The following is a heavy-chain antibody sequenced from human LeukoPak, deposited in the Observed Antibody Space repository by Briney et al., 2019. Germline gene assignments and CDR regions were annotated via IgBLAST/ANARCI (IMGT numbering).Heavy chain of an antibody. V-gene: IGHV3-30*03. D-gene: IGHD2-2*01. Sequence: PGGSLRLSCAASGFTFSSYWMHWVRQAPGKGLEWVAVISYDGSNKYYADSVKGRFTISRDNSKNTLYLQMNSLRAEDTAVYYCASCPLLVVPAAMPYNWFDPWGQGTLVTVSS. CDR1: GFTFSSYW. CDR2: ISYDGSNK. CDR3: ASCPLLVVPAAMPYNWFDP. J-gene: IGHJ5*02.